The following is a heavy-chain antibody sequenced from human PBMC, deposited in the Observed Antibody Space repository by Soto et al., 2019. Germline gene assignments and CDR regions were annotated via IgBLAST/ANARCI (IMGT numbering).Heavy chain of an antibody. J-gene: IGHJ6*02. D-gene: IGHD2-2*03. CDR1: GFTFSSYG. Sequence: VGSLRLSCAASGFTFSSYGMHWVRQAPGKGLEWVAVISYDGSNKYYADSVKGRFTISRDNSKNTLYLQMNSLRAEDTAVYYCAKEMDIVVVPAARPYYYGMDVWGQGTTVTVSS. V-gene: IGHV3-30*18. CDR3: AKEMDIVVVPAARPYYYGMDV. CDR2: ISYDGSNK.